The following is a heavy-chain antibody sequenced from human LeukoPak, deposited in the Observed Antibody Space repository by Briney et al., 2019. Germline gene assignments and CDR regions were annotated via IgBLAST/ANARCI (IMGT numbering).Heavy chain of an antibody. D-gene: IGHD5-24*01. V-gene: IGHV1-18*01. CDR3: ARDQEMATIFDY. Sequence: ASVKVSCKASGYTFTSYGISWVRQAPGQGLEWMGWISAYNGNTDYAQKLQGRVTMTTDTSTSTAYMELRSLRSDDTAVYYCARDQEMATIFDYWGQGTLVTVSS. J-gene: IGHJ4*02. CDR2: ISAYNGNT. CDR1: GYTFTSYG.